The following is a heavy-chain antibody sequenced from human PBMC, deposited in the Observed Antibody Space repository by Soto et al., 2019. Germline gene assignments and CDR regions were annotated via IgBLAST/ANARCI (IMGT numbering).Heavy chain of an antibody. J-gene: IGHJ6*03. D-gene: IGHD6-13*01. CDR2: ITNDGSHK. Sequence: GGSLRLSCAASGFPFSSYAMHWVRQAPGKGLECVAVITNDGSHKYYAKSVKGRFTISRDNSENTLYLQMGSLRAEDMALYYCARRGYGSRWPNVYMDVWGKGTTVTVSS. V-gene: IGHV3-64*01. CDR1: GFPFSSYA. CDR3: ARRGYGSRWPNVYMDV.